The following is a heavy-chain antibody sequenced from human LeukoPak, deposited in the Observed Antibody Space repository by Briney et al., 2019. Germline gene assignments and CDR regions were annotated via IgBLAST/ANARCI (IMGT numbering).Heavy chain of an antibody. Sequence: SETLSLTCAVSGDSISCCYWTWIRQSAGKGLEWIGRIFITGSTDYNPSLQGRVTMSVDRSKSQFSLRLSSVTAADTAVYYCVRQGYNYGAFNAWGQGILVAVSS. D-gene: IGHD5-18*01. J-gene: IGHJ4*02. CDR3: VRQGYNYGAFNA. V-gene: IGHV4-4*07. CDR1: GDSISCCY. CDR2: IFITGST.